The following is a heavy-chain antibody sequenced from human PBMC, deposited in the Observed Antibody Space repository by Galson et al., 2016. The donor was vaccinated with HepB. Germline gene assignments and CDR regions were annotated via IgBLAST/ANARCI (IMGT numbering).Heavy chain of an antibody. Sequence: SLRLSCAASGFTFSRYGMHWVCQAPGKGLEWVAVIWSDGSNQYIVDSVKGRFTISRDNSKNTLYLQMNSLRAEDTAVYYCATAGVVVPLASRSFDYWGQGTLVTVSS. CDR3: ATAGVVVPLASRSFDY. CDR1: GFTFSRYG. J-gene: IGHJ4*02. CDR2: IWSDGSNQ. V-gene: IGHV3-33*01. D-gene: IGHD3-22*01.